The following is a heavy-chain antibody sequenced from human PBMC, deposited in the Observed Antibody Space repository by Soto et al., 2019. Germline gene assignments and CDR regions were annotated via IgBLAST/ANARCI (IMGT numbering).Heavy chain of an antibody. D-gene: IGHD6-13*01. CDR2: INPNSGGT. CDR3: ARASPGQHPEYFQH. Sequence: ASVKVSCKASGYTFTGYYMHWVRQAPGQGLEWMGWINPNSGGTNYAQKFQGWVTMTRDTSISTAYMELSRLRSDDTAVYYCARASPGQHPEYFQHWGQGTLVTVSS. J-gene: IGHJ1*01. V-gene: IGHV1-2*04. CDR1: GYTFTGYY.